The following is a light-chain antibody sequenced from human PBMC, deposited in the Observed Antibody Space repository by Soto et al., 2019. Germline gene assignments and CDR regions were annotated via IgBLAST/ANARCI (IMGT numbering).Light chain of an antibody. V-gene: IGKV2-28*01. CDR1: QSLLYSNGYNY. CDR2: LGS. J-gene: IGKJ2*01. Sequence: DIVMTQSPLSLPVTPGEPASISCRSSQSLLYSNGYNYLDWYLQKPGQSPQLLIYLGSNRASGVPDRFSGSGSGTDFTLKISRVEAEDVGVYYCMQALQTPRTFGQGTKLEIK. CDR3: MQALQTPRT.